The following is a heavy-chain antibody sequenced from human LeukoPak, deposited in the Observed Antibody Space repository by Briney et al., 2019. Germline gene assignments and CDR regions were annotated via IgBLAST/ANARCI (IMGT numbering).Heavy chain of an antibody. D-gene: IGHD3-22*01. CDR1: RGSISSYY. CDR2: LYHGGST. V-gene: IGHV4-59*01. CDR3: ARGRYYYDSSGYPYNWFDP. Sequence: SETLSLTCIVSRGSISSYYWSWIRQPPGKGLEWIGYLYHGGSTNYNPSLKSRVTISGDTFKNHFSLNLSSVTAADTAMYYCARGRYYYDSSGYPYNWFDPWGQGTLVTVSS. J-gene: IGHJ5*02.